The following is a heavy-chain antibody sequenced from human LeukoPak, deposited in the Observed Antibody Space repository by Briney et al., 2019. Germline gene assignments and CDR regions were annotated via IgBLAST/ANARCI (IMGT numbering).Heavy chain of an antibody. J-gene: IGHJ3*02. D-gene: IGHD4-23*01. CDR2: IYYSGRT. V-gene: IGHV4-39*01. CDR1: GGSISSSSYY. Sequence: SETLSLTCTVSGGSISSSSYYWGWIRQPPGKGLEWIGSIYYSGRTYYNPFLKSRVTISVDTSKNQLSLKLSSVTAADPAVYYCARHDKNGGNLDAFDIWGQGTMVTVSS. CDR3: ARHDKNGGNLDAFDI.